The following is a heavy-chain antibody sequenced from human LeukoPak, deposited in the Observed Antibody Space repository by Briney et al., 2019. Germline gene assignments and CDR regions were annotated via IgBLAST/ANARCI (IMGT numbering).Heavy chain of an antibody. Sequence: PSETLSLTCTVSGGSISSYYWSWIRQPPGKGLEWIGYIYYSGSTNYNPSLKSRVTISVDTSKNQFSLKLSSVTAADSAVYFCARGLRQGSAWSWGPKEKSYQYMDVWGTGTTVIVSS. CDR2: IYYSGST. CDR3: ARGLRQGSAWSWGPKEKSYQYMDV. V-gene: IGHV4-59*12. D-gene: IGHD6-19*01. CDR1: GGSISSYY. J-gene: IGHJ6*04.